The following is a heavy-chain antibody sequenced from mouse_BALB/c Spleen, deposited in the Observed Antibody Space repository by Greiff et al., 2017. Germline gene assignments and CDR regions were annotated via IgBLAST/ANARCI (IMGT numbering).Heavy chain of an antibody. Sequence: VQLKQSGAELVKPGASVKLSCTASGFNIKDTYMHWVKQRPEQGLEWIGRIDPANGNTKYDPKFQGKATITADTSSNTAYLQLSSLTSEDTAVYYCARSGITTVVEEGFDYWGQGTTLTVSS. V-gene: IGHV14-3*02. CDR2: IDPANGNT. J-gene: IGHJ2*01. CDR3: ARSGITTVVEEGFDY. D-gene: IGHD1-1*01. CDR1: GFNIKDTY.